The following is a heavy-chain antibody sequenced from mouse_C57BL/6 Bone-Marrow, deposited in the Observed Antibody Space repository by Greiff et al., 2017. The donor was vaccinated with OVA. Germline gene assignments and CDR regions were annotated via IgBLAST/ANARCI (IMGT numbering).Heavy chain of an antibody. J-gene: IGHJ2*01. CDR2: IYPGSGST. CDR1: GYTFTSYW. Sequence: VQLQQSGAELVKPGASVKMCCKASGYTFTSYWITWVKQRPGQGLEWIGDIYPGSGSTNYNEKFQSKATLTVDTSSSTAYLQLSSLTSEDTAVYYWARGSYGNYGDWGQGTTLTVSS. D-gene: IGHD2-1*01. V-gene: IGHV1-55*01. CDR3: ARGSYGNYGD.